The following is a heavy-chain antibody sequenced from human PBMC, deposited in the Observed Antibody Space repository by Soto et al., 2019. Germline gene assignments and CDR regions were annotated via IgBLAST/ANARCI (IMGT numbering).Heavy chain of an antibody. D-gene: IGHD6-13*01. Sequence: QVQLQESGPGLVKPSETLSLTCTVSGGSISSYYWSWIRQPPGKGLEWIGYIFHSGSTNYNPSLTSRVTMSADTSKNQVSLKLTSVTAADTAVYYCARVDSWSAYTNWFDPWGQGTLVTVSS. J-gene: IGHJ5*02. V-gene: IGHV4-59*01. CDR2: IFHSGST. CDR1: GGSISSYY. CDR3: ARVDSWSAYTNWFDP.